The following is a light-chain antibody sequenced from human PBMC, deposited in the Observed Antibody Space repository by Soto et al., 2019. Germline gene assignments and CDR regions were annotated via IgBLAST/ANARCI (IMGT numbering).Light chain of an antibody. V-gene: IGKV1-5*01. CDR1: QSISSW. Sequence: DIQMTQSPSTLSASVGDRVTITCRASQSISSWLAWYQQKPGKAPNPLIYDASSLESGVPSRFTGSGSGTEFTLTISSLQPDDFATYYCQQYNSNWTFGQGTKVEIK. J-gene: IGKJ1*01. CDR3: QQYNSNWT. CDR2: DAS.